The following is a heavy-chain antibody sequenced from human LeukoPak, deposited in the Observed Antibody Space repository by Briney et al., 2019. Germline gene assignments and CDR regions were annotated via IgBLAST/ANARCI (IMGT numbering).Heavy chain of an antibody. CDR1: GGSINNYY. V-gene: IGHV4-59*01. Sequence: SETLSLTCTVSGGSINNYYWSWIRQPPGKGLEWIGYIYYSGSTNYNPSLKSRVTISVDTSKNQFSLKLSSVTAADTAVYYCARGSDHYDSSGYRYFDLWGRGTLATVSS. J-gene: IGHJ2*01. CDR3: ARGSDHYDSSGYRYFDL. CDR2: IYYSGST. D-gene: IGHD3-22*01.